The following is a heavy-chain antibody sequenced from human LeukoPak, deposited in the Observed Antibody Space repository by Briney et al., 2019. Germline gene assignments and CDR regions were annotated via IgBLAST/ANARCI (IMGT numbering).Heavy chain of an antibody. Sequence: PGGTLRLSCAASGFTFSSHGMSWVRQVPGKGLEWASAVSGSGDNTNYADSVKGRFTISRDNSKNTLYLQMNSLRAEDTAVYYCAGVNKWRGYLDYWGQGTLVTVSS. CDR2: VSGSGDNT. CDR3: AGVNKWRGYLDY. V-gene: IGHV3-23*01. D-gene: IGHD3-3*01. J-gene: IGHJ4*02. CDR1: GFTFSSHG.